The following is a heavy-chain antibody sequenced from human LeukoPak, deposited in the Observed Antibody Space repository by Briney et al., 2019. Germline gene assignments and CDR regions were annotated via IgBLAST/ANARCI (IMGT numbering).Heavy chain of an antibody. J-gene: IGHJ6*02. V-gene: IGHV1-18*01. CDR3: ARVRPPNIVDSPMDYSYYNGLDV. CDR1: GCTFASYG. Sequence: GASVKVSCKASGCTFASYGVSWGRKAPGQGLEWVGWINVYNGNTNYAQKFQGRVTMTINTATRTASVELRGLRSDDTAVYYCARVRPPNIVDSPMDYSYYNGLDVWGQGTTVTVSS. CDR2: INVYNGNT. D-gene: IGHD5-18*01.